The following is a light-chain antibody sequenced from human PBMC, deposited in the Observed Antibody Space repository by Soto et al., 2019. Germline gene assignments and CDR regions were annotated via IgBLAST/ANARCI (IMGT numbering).Light chain of an antibody. V-gene: IGKV3D-20*02. J-gene: IGKJ1*01. CDR2: DAS. Sequence: EFALTQSPATLSFSRRERATLACRASQTVRNNYLAWYQQKPGQAPRLLIYDASSRATGIPDRFSGGGSGTDFSLTISSLEPEDFAVYYCQQYNDRPLTFGQGTKVDIK. CDR1: QTVRNNY. CDR3: QQYNDRPLT.